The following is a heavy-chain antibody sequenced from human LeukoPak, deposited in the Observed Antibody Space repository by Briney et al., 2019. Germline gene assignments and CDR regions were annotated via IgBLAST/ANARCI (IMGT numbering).Heavy chain of an antibody. CDR1: GGSISSGNYY. V-gene: IGHV4-30-4*08. CDR2: IYESGST. J-gene: IGHJ5*02. Sequence: SQTLSLTCSVSGGSISSGNYYWTWLRQPPETGLEWVGYIYESGSTYYNPSLNGRINISVDTSKNQFSLKLSSVTAADTAVYYCARGPKNSGSSFDPWGQGTLVTVSS. CDR3: ARGPKNSGSSFDP. D-gene: IGHD1-7*01.